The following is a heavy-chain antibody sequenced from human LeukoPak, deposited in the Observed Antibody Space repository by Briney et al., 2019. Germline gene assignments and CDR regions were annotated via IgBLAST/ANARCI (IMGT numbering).Heavy chain of an antibody. CDR2: ISYDGMNK. J-gene: IGHJ4*02. CDR3: ANGIPCSSTSCPLIY. D-gene: IGHD2-2*01. V-gene: IGHV3-30*04. Sequence: GGSLRLSCAASGFTFSSYAIHWVRQAPGKGLEWVALISYDGMNKYYADSVKGRFTISRDNSKNTLYLQMNSLRAEDTAVYYCANGIPCSSTSCPLIYWGQGTLVTVSS. CDR1: GFTFSSYA.